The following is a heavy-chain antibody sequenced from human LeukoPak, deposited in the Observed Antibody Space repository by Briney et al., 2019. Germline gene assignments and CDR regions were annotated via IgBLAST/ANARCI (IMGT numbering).Heavy chain of an antibody. V-gene: IGHV6-1*01. CDR2: TYYRSKWYD. J-gene: IGHJ4*02. D-gene: IGHD6-13*01. CDR1: GDSVSSNIAT. Sequence: SQTLSLTCAISGDSVSSNIATWNWTRQSPSRCLEWLGRTYYRSKWYDDYAVSVQSRITTNPDTSKNQFSLQLNSVTPEDTAVYYCARSHSSSLDTWGQGTLVTVSS. CDR3: ARSHSSSLDT.